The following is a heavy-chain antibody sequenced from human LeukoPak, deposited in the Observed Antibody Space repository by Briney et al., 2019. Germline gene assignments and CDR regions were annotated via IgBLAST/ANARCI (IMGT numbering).Heavy chain of an antibody. Sequence: GGSLRLSCAASGFTFSDYYMSWIRQAPGKGLEWVSYISCSGTTIYYADSVKGRFTISRDNAKNSLYLQMNSLRAEDTAVYYCARRTVTRDWYFDLWGRGTLVTVSS. J-gene: IGHJ2*01. CDR2: ISCSGTTI. CDR3: ARRTVTRDWYFDL. D-gene: IGHD4-17*01. V-gene: IGHV3-11*01. CDR1: GFTFSDYY.